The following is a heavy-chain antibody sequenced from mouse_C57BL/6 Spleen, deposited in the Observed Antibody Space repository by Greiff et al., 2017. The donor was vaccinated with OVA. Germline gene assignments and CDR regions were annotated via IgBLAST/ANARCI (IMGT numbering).Heavy chain of an antibody. D-gene: IGHD2-4*01. CDR3: ARGDYERYYYAMDY. J-gene: IGHJ4*01. Sequence: QVQLKESGAELARPGASVKLSCKASGYTFTSYGISWVKQRTGQGLEWIGEIYPRSGNTYYNEKFKGKATLTADKSSSTAYMELRSLTSEDSAVYFCARGDYERYYYAMDYWGQGTSVTVSS. CDR2: IYPRSGNT. V-gene: IGHV1-81*01. CDR1: GYTFTSYG.